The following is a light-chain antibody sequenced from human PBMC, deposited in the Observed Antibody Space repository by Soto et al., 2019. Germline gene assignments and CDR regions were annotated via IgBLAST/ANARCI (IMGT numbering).Light chain of an antibody. Sequence: QSALTQPASVSGSPGQSITISCTGTSSDVGNYNYVSWYQQYPGKAPKLMIYEVSKRPSGVSNRFSGSKSGNTASLTISGLQAEDEADYYCSSFTRRSTLIFGAGTKVTVL. CDR2: EVS. CDR3: SSFTRRSTLI. J-gene: IGLJ1*01. V-gene: IGLV2-14*01. CDR1: SSDVGNYNY.